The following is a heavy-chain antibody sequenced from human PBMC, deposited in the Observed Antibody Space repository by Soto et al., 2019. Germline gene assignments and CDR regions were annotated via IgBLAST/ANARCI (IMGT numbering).Heavy chain of an antibody. J-gene: IGHJ6*02. V-gene: IGHV1-18*01. CDR3: ASNYLYYYGSGNTNYYGMDV. Sequence: QVQLVQSGAEVKKPGASVKVSCKASGYTFTSYGISWVRQAPGQGLEWMGWISAYNGNTNYAQKLQGRVTMTTDTSTSTPYXXLRSLRSDDTAVYYCASNYLYYYGSGNTNYYGMDVWGQGTTVTVSS. CDR2: ISAYNGNT. D-gene: IGHD3-10*01. CDR1: GYTFTSYG.